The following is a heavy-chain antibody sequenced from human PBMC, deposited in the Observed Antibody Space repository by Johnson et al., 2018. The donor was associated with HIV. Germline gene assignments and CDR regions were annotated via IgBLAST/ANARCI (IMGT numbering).Heavy chain of an antibody. Sequence: QVQLVESGGGVVQPGGSLRLSCAASGFTFSSYGMHWVRQAPGKGLEWVAFIRYDGSNKYYADSLRGRFNISRDNPKNTLYLQMNSLRAEDTGVYYCAKPPSMGADAFDIWGQGTMVTVSS. CDR2: IRYDGSNK. J-gene: IGHJ3*02. CDR3: AKPPSMGADAFDI. V-gene: IGHV3-30*02. D-gene: IGHD3-16*01. CDR1: GFTFSSYG.